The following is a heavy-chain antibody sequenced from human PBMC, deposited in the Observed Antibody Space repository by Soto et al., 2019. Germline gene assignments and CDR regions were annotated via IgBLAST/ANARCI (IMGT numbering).Heavy chain of an antibody. CDR3: SKDGPPDSSSLDY. CDR2: ISYDGSNK. CDR1: GFTFSSYG. J-gene: IGHJ4*02. D-gene: IGHD6-13*01. V-gene: IGHV3-30*18. Sequence: QVQLVESGGGVVQPGRSLRLSCAASGFTFSSYGMQWVRQAPGKGLEWVAAISYDGSNKYYADSVKGRFTISRDNSNNTLYLQMNSPRAEDTAVYYCSKDGPPDSSSLDYWGQETLVTVSS.